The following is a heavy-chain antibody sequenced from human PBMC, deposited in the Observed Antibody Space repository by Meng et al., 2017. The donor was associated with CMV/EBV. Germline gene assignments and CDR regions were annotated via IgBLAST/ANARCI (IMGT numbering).Heavy chain of an antibody. CDR1: GFTFSSYG. Sequence: GESLKISCAASGFTFSSYGMHWVRQAPGKGLEWVAFIRYDGSNKYYADSVKGRFTISRDNSKNTLYLQMNSLRAEDTAVYYCAKDLLDIVLMVYAIGVDYWGQGTLVTVS. CDR3: AKDLLDIVLMVYAIGVDY. V-gene: IGHV3-30*02. CDR2: IRYDGSNK. J-gene: IGHJ4*02. D-gene: IGHD2-8*01.